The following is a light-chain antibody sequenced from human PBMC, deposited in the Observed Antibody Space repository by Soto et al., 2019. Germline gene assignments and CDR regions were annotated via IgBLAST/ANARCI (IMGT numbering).Light chain of an antibody. V-gene: IGKV3-20*01. CDR3: QHYGSSPPQT. CDR2: DAS. J-gene: IGKJ1*01. Sequence: EIVLTQSPGTLSLSPGERATLSCRASQGVRSNYLAWYQQKPGQAPRLLIFDASTRATGIPDRFSGSGSGTDFPLTISRLEPEDFAVYHCQHYGSSPPQTFGQGTKVEIK. CDR1: QGVRSNY.